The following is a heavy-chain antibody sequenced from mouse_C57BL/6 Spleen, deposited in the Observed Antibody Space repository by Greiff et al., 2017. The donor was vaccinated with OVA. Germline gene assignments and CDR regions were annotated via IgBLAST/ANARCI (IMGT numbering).Heavy chain of an antibody. D-gene: IGHD1-1*01. CDR3: VRQGGSSFLAY. CDR2: IRSKSNNYAT. V-gene: IGHV10-1*01. J-gene: IGHJ3*01. Sequence: EVQVVESGGGLVQPKGSLKLSCAASGFSFNTYAMNWVRQAPGKGLEWVARIRSKSNNYATYYADSVKDRFTISRDDSESMLYLQMNNLKTEDTAMYYCVRQGGSSFLAYWGQGTLVTVSA. CDR1: GFSFNTYA.